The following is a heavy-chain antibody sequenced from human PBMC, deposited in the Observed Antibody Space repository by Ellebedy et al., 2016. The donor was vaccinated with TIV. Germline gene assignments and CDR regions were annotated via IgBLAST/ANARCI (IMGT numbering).Heavy chain of an antibody. CDR2: IYSSGRT. CDR1: GGSVSSGSYY. CDR3: ARTTAFDV. J-gene: IGHJ3*01. V-gene: IGHV4-61*01. Sequence: GSLRLSXTVSGGSVSSGSYYWSWIRQPPGRGLEWIGYIYSSGRTNYNPSLKGRVTMSVDTSKNQFSLRLSSVTAADTAVYYCARTTAFDVWGQGTMVTVSS. D-gene: IGHD1-14*01.